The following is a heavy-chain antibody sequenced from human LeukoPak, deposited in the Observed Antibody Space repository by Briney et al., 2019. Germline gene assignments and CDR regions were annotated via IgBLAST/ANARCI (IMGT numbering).Heavy chain of an antibody. CDR1: GFTFSSYE. D-gene: IGHD4-23*01. V-gene: IGHV3-48*03. J-gene: IGHJ4*02. CDR2: ISSNGSTI. CDR3: ARDIDYGGNSDLDY. Sequence: GGSLRLSCAASGFTFSSYEMNWVRQAPGKGLEWVSYISSNGSTIYYADSVKGRFTISRDNAKNSLYLQMNSLRAEDTAVYYCARDIDYGGNSDLDYWGQGTLVTVSS.